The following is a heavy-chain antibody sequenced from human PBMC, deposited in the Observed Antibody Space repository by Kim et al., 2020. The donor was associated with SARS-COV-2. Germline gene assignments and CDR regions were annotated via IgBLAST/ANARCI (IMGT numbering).Heavy chain of an antibody. Sequence: ASVKVSCKASGYTFTSYAMNWVRQAPGQWLEWMGWINTNTGNPTYAQGFTGRFVFSLDTSVSTAYLQISSLKAEDTAVYYCAREDPSITMVRGVRGGDYWGQGTLVTVSS. CDR1: GYTFTSYA. CDR2: INTNTGNP. J-gene: IGHJ4*02. V-gene: IGHV7-4-1*02. D-gene: IGHD3-10*01. CDR3: AREDPSITMVRGVRGGDY.